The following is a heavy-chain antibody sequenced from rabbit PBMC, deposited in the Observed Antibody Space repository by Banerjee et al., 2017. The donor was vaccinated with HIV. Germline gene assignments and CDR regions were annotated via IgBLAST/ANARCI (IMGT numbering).Heavy chain of an antibody. Sequence: QEQLEESGGDLVKPEGSLTLTCTASGFSFSNSYWICWVRQAPGKGLEWIGCIYAGSSGSTYYASWAKGRFTISTTSSTTVTLQMTSLTAADTATYFCARDLAGVIGWNFNLWGPGTLVTVS. CDR1: GFSFSNSYW. D-gene: IGHD4-1*01. CDR2: IYAGSSGST. CDR3: ARDLAGVIGWNFNL. V-gene: IGHV1S45*01. J-gene: IGHJ4*01.